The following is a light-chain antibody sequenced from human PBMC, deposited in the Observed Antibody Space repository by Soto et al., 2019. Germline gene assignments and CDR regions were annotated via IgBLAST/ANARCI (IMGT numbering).Light chain of an antibody. CDR3: QQYGSSPQT. CDR1: QSVSSSY. J-gene: IGKJ1*01. V-gene: IGKV3-20*01. CDR2: GAS. Sequence: EIVLTQSACTLSLSPGERATLSCRASQSVSSSYLAWYQQKPGQAPRLLIYGASSRATGIPDRFSGSGSGTDFTLTISRLEPEDFAVYYCQQYGSSPQTFGQGAKV.